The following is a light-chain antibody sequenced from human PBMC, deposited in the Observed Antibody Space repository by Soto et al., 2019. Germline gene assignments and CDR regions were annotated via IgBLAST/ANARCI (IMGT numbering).Light chain of an antibody. CDR2: AAS. Sequence: AIQMTQSPSSLSASVGDRVTITCRASQSIRNDLGWYQQKPGKAPKLLIYAASSLQSGLPSRFSGSGSGTDFTLTISSLQPEDFATYYCLQDYNSPQTFGHGTKLEIK. CDR1: QSIRND. V-gene: IGKV1-6*01. CDR3: LQDYNSPQT. J-gene: IGKJ1*01.